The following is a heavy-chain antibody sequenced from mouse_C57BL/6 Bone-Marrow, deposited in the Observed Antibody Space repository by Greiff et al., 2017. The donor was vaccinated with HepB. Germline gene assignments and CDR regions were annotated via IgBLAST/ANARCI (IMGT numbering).Heavy chain of an antibody. CDR3: ARPQLGPWFAY. J-gene: IGHJ3*01. CDR1: GFTFSDYY. D-gene: IGHD4-1*02. Sequence: EVQRVESGGGLVQPGGSLKLSCAASGFTFSDYYMYWVRQTPEKRLEWVAYISNGGGSTYYPDTVKGRFTISRDNAKNTLYLQMSRLKSEDTAMYYCARPQLGPWFAYWGQGTLVTVSA. V-gene: IGHV5-12*01. CDR2: ISNGGGST.